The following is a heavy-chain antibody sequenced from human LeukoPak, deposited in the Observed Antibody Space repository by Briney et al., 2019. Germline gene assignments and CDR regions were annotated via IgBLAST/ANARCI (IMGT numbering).Heavy chain of an antibody. CDR3: AKKGGSGSRYFDY. Sequence: ASVKVSCTVSRYTLTELSMHWVRQAPGKGLEWMGGFDPEDGETIYAQKFQGRVTMTEDTSTDTAYMELSSLRSEDTAVYYYAKKGGSGSRYFDYWGQGTLVTISS. J-gene: IGHJ4*02. D-gene: IGHD1-26*01. CDR2: FDPEDGET. V-gene: IGHV1-24*01. CDR1: RYTLTELS.